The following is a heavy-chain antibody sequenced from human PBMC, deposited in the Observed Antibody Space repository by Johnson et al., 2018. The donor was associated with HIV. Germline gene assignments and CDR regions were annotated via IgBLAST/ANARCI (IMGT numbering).Heavy chain of an antibody. D-gene: IGHD3-16*01. CDR1: GFRFSSYW. CDR2: IKQDGSEK. J-gene: IGHJ3*01. CDR3: AGVRLRGAFDV. V-gene: IGHV3-7*04. Sequence: VQLVESGGGLVQPGGSLRLSCAASGFRFSSYWMSWVRQAPGKGLEWVANIKQDGSEKYYVDSVKGRFTISRDNAKNSLYLQMNRLRAEDTAVYYCAGVRLRGAFDVWGQGKMVTVSS.